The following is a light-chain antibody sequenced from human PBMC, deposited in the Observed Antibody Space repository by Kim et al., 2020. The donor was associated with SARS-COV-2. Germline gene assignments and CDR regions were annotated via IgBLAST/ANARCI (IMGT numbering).Light chain of an antibody. V-gene: IGLV4-69*01. Sequence: GASVKLTCTLSSGYSSYDITWHQQQPEKGPRYLMKRNSDGSHIKGDGIPDRFSGSSSGAERYLTISNLQSEDEADYYCHTWATAIVFGGGTQLTVL. CDR3: HTWATAIV. CDR2: RNSDGSH. CDR1: SGYSSYD. J-gene: IGLJ2*01.